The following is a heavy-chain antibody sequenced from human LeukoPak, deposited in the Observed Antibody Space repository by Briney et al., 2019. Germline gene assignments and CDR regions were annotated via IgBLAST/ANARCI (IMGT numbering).Heavy chain of an antibody. Sequence: PSETLSLTCTVSGGSINSGGNHWTWIRQHPEKGLEWIGYIHYRGSTNYNPSLESRVSISVDMSKKSFSLKLTSVTAADTAVYYCVRGGPDSSGYAWFDPWGQGTLVTVSS. CDR3: VRGGPDSSGYAWFDP. D-gene: IGHD3-22*01. CDR1: GGSINSGGNH. V-gene: IGHV4-31*03. J-gene: IGHJ5*02. CDR2: IHYRGST.